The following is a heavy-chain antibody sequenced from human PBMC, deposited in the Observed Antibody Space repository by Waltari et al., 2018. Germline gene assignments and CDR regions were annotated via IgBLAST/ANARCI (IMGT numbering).Heavy chain of an antibody. CDR1: GGTFSSYA. Sequence: QVQLVQSGAEVKKPGSSVKVSCKASGGTFSSYAISWVRQAPGQGLEWMGGFDPEDGETIYAQKFQGRVTMTEDTSTDTAYMELSSLRSEDTAVYYCATGGNSGLFDYWGQGTLVTVSS. CDR2: FDPEDGET. D-gene: IGHD2-21*02. V-gene: IGHV1-24*01. CDR3: ATGGNSGLFDY. J-gene: IGHJ4*02.